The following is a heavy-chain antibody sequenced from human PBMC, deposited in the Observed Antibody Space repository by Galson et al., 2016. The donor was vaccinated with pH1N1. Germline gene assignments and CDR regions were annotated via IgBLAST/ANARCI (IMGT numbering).Heavy chain of an antibody. CDR1: GYSIRNGYF. CDR2: IYHSGTT. J-gene: IGHJ4*02. V-gene: IGHV4-38-2*01. Sequence: SETLSLTCAVSGYSIRNGYFWGWIRQPPGQGLEWIGIIYHSGTTHYNPSLESRVTISVDTSKNQFSLKVKSVTAADTVVYYCARHPRYYDSSGYYFDYWGQGILVTVSS. CDR3: ARHPRYYDSSGYYFDY. D-gene: IGHD3-22*01.